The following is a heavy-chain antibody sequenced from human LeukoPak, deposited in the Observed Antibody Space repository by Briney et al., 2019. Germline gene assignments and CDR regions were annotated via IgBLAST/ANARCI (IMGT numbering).Heavy chain of an antibody. J-gene: IGHJ4*02. CDR3: AREETWFSTTWYSFDY. D-gene: IGHD2-2*01. CDR1: GFTFDDYD. V-gene: IGHV3-20*04. CDR2: INWNGNNI. Sequence: GGSLRLSCAASGFTFDDYDMSWVRQVSGKGLEWVSNINWNGNNIGYADSLRGRFTISRDNSKNTLFLQMNSLRTEDTALFYCAREETWFSTTWYSFDYWGQGTLVTVSS.